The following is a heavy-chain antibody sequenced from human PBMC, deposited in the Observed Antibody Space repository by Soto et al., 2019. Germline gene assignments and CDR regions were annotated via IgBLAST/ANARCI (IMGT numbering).Heavy chain of an antibody. CDR3: ARSPALRYFDWSRAEYFQH. CDR2: INHSGST. J-gene: IGHJ1*01. V-gene: IGHV4-34*01. D-gene: IGHD3-9*01. CDR1: GGSFSGYY. Sequence: QVQLQQWGAGLLKPSETLSLTCAVYGGSFSGYYWSWIRQPPGKGLEWIGEINHSGSTNYNPSLKSRVTISVYTSKNQFSLKLSSVTAADTAVYYCARSPALRYFDWSRAEYFQHWGQGTLVTVSS.